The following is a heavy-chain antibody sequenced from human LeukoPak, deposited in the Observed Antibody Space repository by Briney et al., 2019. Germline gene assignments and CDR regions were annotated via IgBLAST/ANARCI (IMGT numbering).Heavy chain of an antibody. CDR3: AKGAHVLLWFGELLPTDY. V-gene: IGHV3-23*01. D-gene: IGHD3-10*01. CDR1: GFTFSSYA. Sequence: AGGSLRLSCAASGFTFSSYAMSWVRQAPGKGLEWVSAISGSGGSTYYADSVKGRFTISRDNSKNTLYLQTNSLRAEDTAVYYCAKGAHVLLWFGELLPTDYWGQGTLVTVSS. J-gene: IGHJ4*02. CDR2: ISGSGGST.